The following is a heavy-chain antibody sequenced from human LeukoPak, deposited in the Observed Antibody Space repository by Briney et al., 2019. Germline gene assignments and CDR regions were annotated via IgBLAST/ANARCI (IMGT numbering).Heavy chain of an antibody. CDR3: ARGKGKQWLVTNDY. Sequence: ASVKVSCKASGYTFTSYAMHWVRQAPGQRLEWMGWIDAGGGNTKYSQKFQGRVTMTRNTSISTAYMEVSSLRSEDTAVYYCARGKGKQWLVTNDYWGQGTLVTVSS. J-gene: IGHJ4*02. D-gene: IGHD6-19*01. CDR1: GYTFTSYA. V-gene: IGHV1-3*01. CDR2: IDAGGGNT.